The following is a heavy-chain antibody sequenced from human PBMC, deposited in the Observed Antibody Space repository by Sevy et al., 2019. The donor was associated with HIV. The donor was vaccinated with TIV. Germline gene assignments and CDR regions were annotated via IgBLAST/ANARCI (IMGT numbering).Heavy chain of an antibody. CDR1: GFTFTNAW. CDR2: IKSKTDGRTT. V-gene: IGHV3-15*01. J-gene: IGHJ4*02. Sequence: GGSLRLSCAASGFTFTNAWMGWVRQAPGKGLEWVGRIKSKTDGRTTDYAAPMKGRFTISRDDSKNTLYLQMNSLQTEDTAVYHCSTDYYDTSGPSDNWGQGTLVTVSS. CDR3: STDYYDTSGPSDN. D-gene: IGHD3-22*01.